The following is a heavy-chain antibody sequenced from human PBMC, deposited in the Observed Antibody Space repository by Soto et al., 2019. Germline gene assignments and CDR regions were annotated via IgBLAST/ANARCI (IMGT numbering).Heavy chain of an antibody. Sequence: EVQLLESGGGLVQPGESLRLSCAASGFTFSSYAMSWVRQAPGKGLEWVSVISGSDDSTYYADSVKGRFTMSRDNSKNTMYLQRISLGAEDTDVYYCAKRSSSSTFDYWGQGTLVTVSS. CDR1: GFTFSSYA. CDR2: ISGSDDST. J-gene: IGHJ4*02. V-gene: IGHV3-23*01. D-gene: IGHD6-6*01. CDR3: AKRSSSSTFDY.